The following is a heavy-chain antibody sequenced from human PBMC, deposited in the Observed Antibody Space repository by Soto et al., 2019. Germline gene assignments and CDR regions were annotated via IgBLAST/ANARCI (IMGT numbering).Heavy chain of an antibody. D-gene: IGHD4-17*01. CDR2: TSYNGNNK. V-gene: IGHV3-30*03. CDR3: ARHPMTTGY. J-gene: IGHJ4*02. Sequence: PGGSLRLSCAASGFTFSDCSMHWVRQAPGKGLEWVASTSYNGNNKYYGDSVKGRFTISRDNSKNTLHLEMITLRPEDTAVYYCARHPMTTGYWGQGTLVTVSS. CDR1: GFTFSDCS.